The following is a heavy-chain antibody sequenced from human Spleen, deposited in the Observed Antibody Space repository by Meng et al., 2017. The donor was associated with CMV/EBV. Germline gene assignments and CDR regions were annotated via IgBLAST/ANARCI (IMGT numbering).Heavy chain of an antibody. D-gene: IGHD6-13*01. CDR1: GFPVDLNY. Sequence: GESLKISCTASGFPVDLNYMSWVRQAPGKGLECVSVIYSGDVMYYAGSVKGRFTISRDTVENTLSLQMDSLRTEDTAVYYCARARRVHYSSPFAPFDHWGQGTVVTVSS. CDR2: IYSGDVM. J-gene: IGHJ4*02. CDR3: ARARRVHYSSPFAPFDH. V-gene: IGHV3-66*02.